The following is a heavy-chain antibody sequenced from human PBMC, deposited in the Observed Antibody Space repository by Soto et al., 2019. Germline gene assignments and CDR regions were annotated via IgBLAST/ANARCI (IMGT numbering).Heavy chain of an antibody. CDR3: ARVTAGSGSYQIDL. V-gene: IGHV3-21*02. CDR2: IGRVSTYI. Sequence: QLVESGGGLVKPGGSLRLSCVASGFPFSSFSLNWIRQAPGKGLEWVSSIGRVSTYIYYADSVRGRFTISRDNAKNSVYLQMNGLTAEDSGIYYCARVTAGSGSYQIDLWGQATLVTVSS. D-gene: IGHD3-10*01. CDR1: GFPFSSFS. J-gene: IGHJ4*02.